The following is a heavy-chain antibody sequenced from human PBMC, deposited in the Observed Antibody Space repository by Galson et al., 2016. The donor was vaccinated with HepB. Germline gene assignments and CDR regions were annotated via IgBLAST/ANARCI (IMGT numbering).Heavy chain of an antibody. J-gene: IGHJ4*02. V-gene: IGHV3-74*01. CDR2: INSDGSTT. Sequence: SLRLSCAASGFTFSRYWMHWIRQAPGKGLVWVSNINSDGSTTRYADSVKGRFTISRDNAKNTLYLEVSSLRAEDTALYYCARDLFYSSSSLPSYWGQGILVTVSS. CDR1: GFTFSRYW. D-gene: IGHD6-6*01. CDR3: ARDLFYSSSSLPSY.